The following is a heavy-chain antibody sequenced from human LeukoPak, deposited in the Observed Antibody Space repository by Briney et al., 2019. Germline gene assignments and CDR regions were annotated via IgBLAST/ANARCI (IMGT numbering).Heavy chain of an antibody. D-gene: IGHD1-1*01. Sequence: GASVKVSCKASGYTFTDYYMHWVRQAPGQGLEWMGWFNPNSGGTNYAQNFQGRVTMTRDTSISTAYMELSRLRSDDTAVYYCARVRTSDAFDIWSQGTMVTVSS. CDR2: FNPNSGGT. V-gene: IGHV1-2*02. CDR1: GYTFTDYY. CDR3: ARVRTSDAFDI. J-gene: IGHJ3*02.